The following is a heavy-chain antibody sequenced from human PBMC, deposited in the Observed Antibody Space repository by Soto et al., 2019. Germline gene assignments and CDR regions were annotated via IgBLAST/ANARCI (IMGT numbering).Heavy chain of an antibody. D-gene: IGHD3-22*01. CDR3: AREYYYDSSGYPPFDY. Sequence: GGSLKPSCAASGFTFSSNEMNWVPQAQAKGLEWVAVIWYDGSNKYYADSVKGRFTISRDNSKNTLYLQMNSLRAEDTAVYYCAREYYYDSSGYPPFDYWGQGTLVTVSS. V-gene: IGHV3-33*01. CDR2: IWYDGSNK. CDR1: GFTFSSNE. J-gene: IGHJ4*02.